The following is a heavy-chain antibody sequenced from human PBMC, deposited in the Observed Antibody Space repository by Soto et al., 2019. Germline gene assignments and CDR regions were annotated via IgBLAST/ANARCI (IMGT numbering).Heavy chain of an antibody. CDR2: ISSSGSTI. V-gene: IGHV3-48*03. Sequence: GGSLRLSCAASGFTFSSYEMNWVRQAPGKGLEWVSYISSSGSTIYYADSVKGRFTISRDNAKNSLYLQMNSLRAEDTAVYYCERVQSEHLFDPWGQGTLVTVSS. CDR3: ERVQSEHLFDP. D-gene: IGHD1-1*01. J-gene: IGHJ5*02. CDR1: GFTFSSYE.